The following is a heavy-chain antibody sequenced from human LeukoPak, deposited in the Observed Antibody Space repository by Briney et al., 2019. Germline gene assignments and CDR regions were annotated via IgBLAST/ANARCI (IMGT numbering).Heavy chain of an antibody. CDR1: GGTFSSYA. CDR2: IIPIFGTA. V-gene: IGHV1-69*05. CDR3: ARPQGAHAMGAFDI. Sequence: SVKVSCKASGGTFSSYAISWVRQAPGQGLEWMGRIIPIFGTANYAQKFQGRVTITTDESTSTAYMELSSLRSEDTAVYYCARPQGAHAMGAFDIWGQGTMVIVSS. J-gene: IGHJ3*02.